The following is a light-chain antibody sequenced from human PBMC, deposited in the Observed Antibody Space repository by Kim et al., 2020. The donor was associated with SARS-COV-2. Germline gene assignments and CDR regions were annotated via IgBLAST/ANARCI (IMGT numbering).Light chain of an antibody. J-gene: IGLJ2*01. CDR2: SDT. Sequence: RVTISCPGSSSNIGGNTVTWYQQLPGTAPKLLIYSDTQRPSGVPDRFSGSKSGTSASLAISGLQSEDEADYYCAAWDDSLNPHVVFGGGTQLTVL. CDR3: AAWDDSLNPHVV. V-gene: IGLV1-44*01. CDR1: SSNIGGNT.